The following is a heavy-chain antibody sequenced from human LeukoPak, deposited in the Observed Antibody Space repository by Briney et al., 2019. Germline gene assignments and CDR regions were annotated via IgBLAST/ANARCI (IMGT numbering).Heavy chain of an antibody. CDR3: ARELLWFGLYGMDV. D-gene: IGHD3-10*01. CDR2: IRKGGSNK. V-gene: IGHV3-11*01. Sequence: GGSLRLSCAPSGFSFIDYYVCCIRDAPQEGLGWVSYIRKGGSNKYYEDSVKGRFTISRDNAKNSLYLQMNSLRAEDTAVYYCARELLWFGLYGMDVWGQGTTVTVSS. CDR1: GFSFIDYY. J-gene: IGHJ6*02.